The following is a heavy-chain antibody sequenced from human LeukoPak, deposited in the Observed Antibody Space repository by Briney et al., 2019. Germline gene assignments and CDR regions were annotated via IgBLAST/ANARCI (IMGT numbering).Heavy chain of an antibody. CDR2: IIPIFGTA. D-gene: IGHD2-2*01. V-gene: IGHV1-69*05. Sequence: SVKVSCKASGGTFSSYAISWVRQAPGQGLEWMGGIIPIFGTANYAQKFQGRVTITTDESTSTAYMELSSLRSEDTAVCYCARDYLGYCSSTSCSINWFDPWGQGTLATVSS. CDR3: ARDYLGYCSSTSCSINWFDP. J-gene: IGHJ5*02. CDR1: GGTFSSYA.